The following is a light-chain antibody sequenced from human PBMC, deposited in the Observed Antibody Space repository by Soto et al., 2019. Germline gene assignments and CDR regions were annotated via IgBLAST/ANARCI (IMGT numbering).Light chain of an antibody. V-gene: IGLV1-51*01. CDR2: DDN. Sequence: QSLLTLPPSVPASPGQKVGISFSASSSSIGGNSVSWYHQLPGTAPKLLIYDDNKRPSGIPDRFSGSKSGTSATLGITGFQTGDEADYYCGSWDSSLSAYVFGTGTKVTVL. CDR3: GSWDSSLSAYV. J-gene: IGLJ1*01. CDR1: SSSIGGNS.